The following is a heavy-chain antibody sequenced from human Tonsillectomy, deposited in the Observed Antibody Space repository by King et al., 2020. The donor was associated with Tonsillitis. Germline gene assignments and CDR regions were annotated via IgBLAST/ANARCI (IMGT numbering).Heavy chain of an antibody. J-gene: IGHJ3*01. D-gene: IGHD3-22*01. CDR1: EFTFSNYA. CDR2: IAGTGGTA. V-gene: IGHV3-23*04. Sequence: VQLVESGGGLAQPGGSLRLSCAASEFTFSNYAMSWVRQAPGKGLEWVAVIAGTGGTAYYADSVKGRFTISRDNFKNTLYLQMNSLRAEDTAVYYCAKSYYDSSGYYLGDDAFEVWGRGTLVTVSS. CDR3: AKSYYDSSGYYLGDDAFEV.